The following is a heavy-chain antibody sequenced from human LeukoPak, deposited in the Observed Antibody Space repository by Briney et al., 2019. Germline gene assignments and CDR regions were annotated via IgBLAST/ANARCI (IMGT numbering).Heavy chain of an antibody. V-gene: IGHV4-61*02. J-gene: IGHJ5*02. CDR2: IYSTGSA. CDR1: GDSISSGSHY. D-gene: IGHD6-6*01. CDR3: VREYFQFVRGSAHSWFAP. Sequence: SETLSLTCTVSGDSISSGSHYWSWIRQPAGQGLEWIGRIYSTGSADYNPSLNSRVPMSVDTSRNPLSLTLTSVTAADTALYYCVREYFQFVRGSAHSWFAPWGQGTLATVSS.